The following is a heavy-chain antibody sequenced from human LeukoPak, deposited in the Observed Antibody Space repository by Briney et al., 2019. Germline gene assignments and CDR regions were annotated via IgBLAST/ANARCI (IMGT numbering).Heavy chain of an antibody. D-gene: IGHD6-13*01. Sequence: SETLSLTCTVSGGSISSHYWSWIRQPPGKGLEWIGYIYYSGSTNYNPSLKSRVTISVDTSKNQFSLKLSSVTAADTAVYYGARVHSGYSSSWSGYYYYYMDVWGKGTTVTVSS. CDR2: IYYSGST. J-gene: IGHJ6*03. CDR1: GGSISSHY. V-gene: IGHV4-59*11. CDR3: ARVHSGYSSSWSGYYYYYMDV.